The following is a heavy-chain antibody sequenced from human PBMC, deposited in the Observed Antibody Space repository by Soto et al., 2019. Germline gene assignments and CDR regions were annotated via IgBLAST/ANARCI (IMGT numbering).Heavy chain of an antibody. V-gene: IGHV3-23*01. D-gene: IGHD3-3*01. J-gene: IGHJ4*02. CDR2: ISTGGGTT. CDR3: VRGWRDVDY. CDR1: GFTFSSYA. Sequence: EVQLLESGGGLVQSGGSLRLSCAASGFTFSSYAMSWVLQAPGKGLDWVSSISTGGGTTYYADSVKGRFTVSRDNSKNALYLQTNSLRAEDTALYYCVRGWRDVDYWGQGTLVTVSS.